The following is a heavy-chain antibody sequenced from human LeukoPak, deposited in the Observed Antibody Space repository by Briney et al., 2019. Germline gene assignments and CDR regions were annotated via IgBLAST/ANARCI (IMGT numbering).Heavy chain of an antibody. CDR3: ARGARSYYDSSGSYYFDY. CDR2: ISSSGSTI. Sequence: GGSLRLSCAASGFTFSSYEMNWVRQAPGKGLEWVSYISSSGSTIYYADSVKGRFTISRDNAKNSLYLQMNSLRAEDTAVYYCARGARSYYDSSGSYYFDYWGQGTLVTVSS. D-gene: IGHD3-22*01. J-gene: IGHJ4*02. CDR1: GFTFSSYE. V-gene: IGHV3-48*03.